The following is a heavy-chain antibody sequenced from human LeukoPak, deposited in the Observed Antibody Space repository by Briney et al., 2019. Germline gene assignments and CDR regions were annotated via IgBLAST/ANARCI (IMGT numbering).Heavy chain of an antibody. V-gene: IGHV3-30*01. CDR2: ISYDGSNK. CDR3: ARERVVAGHYNWFDP. Sequence: GSLRLSCAASGFTFSSYAMHWVRQAPGQGLEWVAVISYDGSNKYYADSVKGRFTISRDNSKNTLYLQMNSLRAEDTAVYYCARERVVAGHYNWFDPWGQGTLVTVSS. CDR1: GFTFSSYA. D-gene: IGHD6-19*01. J-gene: IGHJ5*02.